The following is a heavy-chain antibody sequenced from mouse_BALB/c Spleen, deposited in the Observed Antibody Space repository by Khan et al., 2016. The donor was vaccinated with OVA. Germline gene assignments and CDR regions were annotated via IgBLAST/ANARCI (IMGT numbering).Heavy chain of an antibody. CDR3: TRNGFGNYESWDY. D-gene: IGHD2-1*01. Sequence: VQLQQSGTVLARPGASVKMSCKASGYTFTSYWMHWVKQRPGQGLEWIGAISPGNSDINYNQKFKGKAKLTAVTSTSTAYMELNSLTNEDSAVYYGTRNGFGNYESWDYWGQGTTLTVSS. CDR2: ISPGNSDI. V-gene: IGHV1-5*01. CDR1: GYTFTSYW. J-gene: IGHJ2*01.